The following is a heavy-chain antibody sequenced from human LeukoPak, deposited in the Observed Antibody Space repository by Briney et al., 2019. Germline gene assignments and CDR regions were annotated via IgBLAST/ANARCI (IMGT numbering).Heavy chain of an antibody. CDR1: GGSISSYY. J-gene: IGHJ4*02. V-gene: IGHV4-59*01. D-gene: IGHD3-22*01. CDR3: ARWRTYYYDSSGYGYFDY. Sequence: SETLSLTCTVSGGSISSYYWSWIRQPPGKGLEWIGYIYYSGSTNYNPSLKSRVTISVDTSKNQFSLKLSSVTAADTAVYYCARWRTYYYDSSGYGYFDYWGQGTLVTVSS. CDR2: IYYSGST.